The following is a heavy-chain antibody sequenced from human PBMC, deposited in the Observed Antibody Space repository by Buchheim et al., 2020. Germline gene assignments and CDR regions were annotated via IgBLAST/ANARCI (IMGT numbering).Heavy chain of an antibody. Sequence: QLQLQESGPGLVKPSETLSLTCTVSGGSISSSSYYWGWIRQPPGKGLEWIGSIYYSGSTYYNPSLKSRVTISVDTSQNQFSLKLCSVTAADTAVYYCARLYYDFWSGYYLYYFDYWGQGTL. CDR2: IYYSGST. D-gene: IGHD3-3*01. V-gene: IGHV4-39*01. J-gene: IGHJ4*02. CDR3: ARLYYDFWSGYYLYYFDY. CDR1: GGSISSSSYY.